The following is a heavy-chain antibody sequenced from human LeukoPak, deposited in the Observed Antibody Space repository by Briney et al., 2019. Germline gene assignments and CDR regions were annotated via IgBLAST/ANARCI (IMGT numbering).Heavy chain of an antibody. J-gene: IGHJ3*02. Sequence: GGSLRDSCAASGFTFISYLVDWVRQAPGKGLVWVSGINSDGRMTRYAESVKGRFTISRDNAKNTLYLQMNSLRAEDTSVYYCARVGSTDSPHAFDIWGQATMVTVSS. CDR1: GFTFISYL. CDR3: ARVGSTDSPHAFDI. D-gene: IGHD2-21*02. V-gene: IGHV3-74*01. CDR2: INSDGRMT.